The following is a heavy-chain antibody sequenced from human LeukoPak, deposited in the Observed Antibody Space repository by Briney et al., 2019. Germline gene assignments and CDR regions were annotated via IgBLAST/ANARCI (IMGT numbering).Heavy chain of an antibody. J-gene: IGHJ4*02. Sequence: SETLSLTCNVSGGSITSYYWSWIRQSAGKGLEWIGRIRTSGSTNYNPSLKSRVTMSVDTSNNQFSLKLTSVTAADTAVYYCARAYSDIWSGYYFDSWGQGILVTVSS. D-gene: IGHD3-3*01. CDR3: ARAYSDIWSGYYFDS. CDR1: GGSITSYY. V-gene: IGHV4-4*07. CDR2: IRTSGST.